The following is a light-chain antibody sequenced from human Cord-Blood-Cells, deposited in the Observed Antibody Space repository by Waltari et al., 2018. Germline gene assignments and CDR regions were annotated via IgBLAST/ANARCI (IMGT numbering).Light chain of an antibody. CDR2: DVS. CDR1: SSDVGGYNY. CDR3: SSYTSSSTYV. V-gene: IGLV2-14*01. J-gene: IGLJ1*01. Sequence: QSALTPPASVSGSPGQSLTLSCTGTSSDVGGYNYVSWYQQHPGKAPKLMIYDVSNRPSGVSNRFSGSKSGNTASLTISGLQAEDEADYYCSSYTSSSTYVFGTGTKVTVL.